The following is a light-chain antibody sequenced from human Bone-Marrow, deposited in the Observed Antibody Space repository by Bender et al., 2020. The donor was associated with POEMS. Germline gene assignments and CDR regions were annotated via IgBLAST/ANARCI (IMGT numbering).Light chain of an antibody. J-gene: IGLJ3*02. CDR2: DVS. V-gene: IGLV2-14*03. CDR1: SDDLGAYNY. CDR3: SSYSTNNFFL. Sequence: QSALTQPASVSGSPGQSVTISCTGTSDDLGAYNYVSWYQQHPGEAPTLIISDVSKRPSGVSNRFSGSKSGNTASLTISGLLPEDEATYYCSSYSTNNFFLFGGGTRVTVL.